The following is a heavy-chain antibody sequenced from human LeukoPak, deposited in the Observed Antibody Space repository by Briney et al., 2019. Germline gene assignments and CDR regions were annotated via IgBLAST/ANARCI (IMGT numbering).Heavy chain of an antibody. CDR3: ARVHPFYSSGYHYWYFDL. CDR1: GGSISSYY. CDR2: IYYSGST. J-gene: IGHJ2*01. Sequence: PSETLSLTCTVSGGSISSYYWNWIRQPPGKGLEWIGYIYYSGSTNYNPSLKSRVTISVDTSKNQFSLKLSSVTAADTAVYYCARVHPFYSSGYHYWYFDLWGRGTLVTVSS. V-gene: IGHV4-59*08. D-gene: IGHD3-22*01.